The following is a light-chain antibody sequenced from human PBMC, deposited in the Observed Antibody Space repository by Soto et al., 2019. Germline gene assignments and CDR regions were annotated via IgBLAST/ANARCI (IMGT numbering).Light chain of an antibody. Sequence: QSVLTQPASVSGSPGQSITISCTGTRSDFGGYNYVSWYQQHPGKAPKLMIYDVNNRPSGVSNRFSGSKSGNTASLTISGLQAEDEADYYCTSYTSSSTLEVFGTGTKVTVL. CDR1: RSDFGGYNY. CDR3: TSYTSSSTLEV. J-gene: IGLJ1*01. V-gene: IGLV2-14*01. CDR2: DVN.